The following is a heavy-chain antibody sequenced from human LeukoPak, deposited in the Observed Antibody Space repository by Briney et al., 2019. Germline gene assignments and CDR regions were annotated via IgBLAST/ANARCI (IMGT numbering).Heavy chain of an antibody. CDR2: ISGSGGST. CDR1: GFTFSSYA. Sequence: GGSLRLSCAASGFTFSSYAMSWVRQAPGKGLEWVSAISGSGGSTYYADSVKGRFTISRDNSKNTLYLQMNSLRAEDTAVYYCAKDHIAAAIYHYYYMDVWGKGTTVTVSS. CDR3: AKDHIAAAIYHYYYMDV. V-gene: IGHV3-23*01. J-gene: IGHJ6*03. D-gene: IGHD6-13*01.